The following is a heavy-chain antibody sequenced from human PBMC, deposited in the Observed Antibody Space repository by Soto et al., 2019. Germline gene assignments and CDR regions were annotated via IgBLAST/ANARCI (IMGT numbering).Heavy chain of an antibody. J-gene: IGHJ6*02. CDR3: ARDRDMVRGVIVYYYGMDV. V-gene: IGHV3-33*01. Sequence: QVQLVESGGGVVQPGRSLRLSCAASGFTFSSYGMHWVRQAPGKGLEWVAVIWYDGSNKYYADSVKGRFTISRDNSKNTLYLQMNSLRAEDTAVYYCARDRDMVRGVIVYYYGMDVWGQGTMVTVSS. CDR2: IWYDGSNK. CDR1: GFTFSSYG. D-gene: IGHD3-10*01.